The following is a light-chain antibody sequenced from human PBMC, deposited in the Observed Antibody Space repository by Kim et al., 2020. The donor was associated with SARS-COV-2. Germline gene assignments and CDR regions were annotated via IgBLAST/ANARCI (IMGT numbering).Light chain of an antibody. Sequence: QSALTQPASMSGSPGQSITISCSGTSSDIGNSNAVSWYQQRSGKAPRLIIFDVRDRPPGVSTRFSGSKSGNMASLTISGLQSEDEADYYCCCSTSNSLDYVLGSGTKVTVL. V-gene: IGLV2-14*03. J-gene: IGLJ1*01. CDR3: CCSTSNSLDYV. CDR2: DVR. CDR1: SSDIGNSNA.